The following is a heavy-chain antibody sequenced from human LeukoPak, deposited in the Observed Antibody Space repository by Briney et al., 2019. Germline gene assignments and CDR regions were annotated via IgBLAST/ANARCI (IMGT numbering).Heavy chain of an antibody. D-gene: IGHD6-19*01. J-gene: IGHJ4*02. CDR2: IYTSGST. CDR3: ARDQSVAPFDY. CDR1: GGSISSGSYY. V-gene: IGHV4-61*02. Sequence: PSETLSLTCTVSGGSISSGSYYWSWIRQPAGKGLEWIGRIYTSGSTNYNPSLKSRVTISVDTPKNQFSLKLSSVTAADTAVYYCARDQSVAPFDYWGQGTLVTVSS.